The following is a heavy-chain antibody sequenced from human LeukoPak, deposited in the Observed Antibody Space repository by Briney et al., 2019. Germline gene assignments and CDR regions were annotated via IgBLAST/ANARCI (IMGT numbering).Heavy chain of an antibody. CDR1: GGSISSYY. D-gene: IGHD6-13*01. J-gene: IGHJ4*02. Sequence: SETLSLTCTVSGGSISSYYWSWIRQPAGKGLEWIGRIYTSGSTNYNPSLKSRVTISVDTSKNQFSLKLSSVTAADTAVYYCARFSSIAAAFDYWGLGTLVTVSS. CDR3: ARFSSIAAAFDY. V-gene: IGHV4-4*07. CDR2: IYTSGST.